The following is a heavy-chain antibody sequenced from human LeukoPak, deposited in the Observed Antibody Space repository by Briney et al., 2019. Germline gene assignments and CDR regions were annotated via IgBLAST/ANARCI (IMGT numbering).Heavy chain of an antibody. J-gene: IGHJ6*03. CDR3: ARGDVGATTSYYYFYMDV. V-gene: IGHV4-34*01. CDR2: INHSGST. CDR1: GGPFSAYY. D-gene: IGHD1-26*01. Sequence: SETLSLTCAVYGGPFSAYYWSWIRQPPGKGLEWIGEINHSGSTNYNPSLKSRVTMSVDPSKNQFSLKLSSVTAADTAVYFCARGDVGATTSYYYFYMDVWAKGTTVTVSS.